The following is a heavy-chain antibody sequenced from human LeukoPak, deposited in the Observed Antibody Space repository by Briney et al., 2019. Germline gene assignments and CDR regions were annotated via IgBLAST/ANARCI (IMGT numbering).Heavy chain of an antibody. CDR2: INPSGGST. V-gene: IGHV1-46*01. J-gene: IGHJ4*02. D-gene: IGHD3-22*01. Sequence: ASVKVSYKASGYTFTNYYMHWVRQAPGQGLEWMGIINPSGGSTTYAQKFQGRVTVTRDTSTSTVYMELSSLRSEDTAVYYCARKWFYYFDYWGQGTLVTVSS. CDR1: GYTFTNYY. CDR3: ARKWFYYFDY.